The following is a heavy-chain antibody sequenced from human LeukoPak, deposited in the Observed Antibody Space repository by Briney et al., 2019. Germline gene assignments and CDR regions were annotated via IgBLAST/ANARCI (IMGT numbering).Heavy chain of an antibody. CDR2: ISGSGGST. Sequence: PGGSLRLSCATSGFTFSSYAMSWVRQAPGKGLEWVSAISGSGGSTYYADSVKGRFTISRDNSKNKLYLQMNSLRAEDTAVYYCAKDDAAFSSSWYLNWGQGTLVTVSS. J-gene: IGHJ4*02. V-gene: IGHV3-23*01. CDR1: GFTFSSYA. D-gene: IGHD6-13*01. CDR3: AKDDAAFSSSWYLN.